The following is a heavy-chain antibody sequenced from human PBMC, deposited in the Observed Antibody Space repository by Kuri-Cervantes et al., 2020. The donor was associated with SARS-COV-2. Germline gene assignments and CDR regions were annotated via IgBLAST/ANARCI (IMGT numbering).Heavy chain of an antibody. D-gene: IGHD3-22*01. V-gene: IGHV3-21*01. Sequence: GESLKISCAASGFPFSDYRMNWIRQSPGKGLEWVSCIDGYSPYIHYADSVKGRFTTSRDNAKSSVFLQMNSLRAEDTAVYYCTTSMIVSAAHYFDYWGQGILVTVSS. CDR3: TTSMIVSAAHYFDY. J-gene: IGHJ4*02. CDR1: GFPFSDYR. CDR2: IDGYSPYI.